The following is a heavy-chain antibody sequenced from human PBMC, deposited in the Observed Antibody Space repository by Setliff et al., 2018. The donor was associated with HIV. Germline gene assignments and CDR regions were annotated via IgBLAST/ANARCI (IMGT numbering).Heavy chain of an antibody. J-gene: IGHJ4*02. Sequence: GGSLRLSCAASGFTFSSYSRNWVRQAPGKGLEWVSAISSGGEIMFYADSGKGRFTIARDNSKNTLYLQMNSLRVEDTAVYYCAKEPKLGGIAAPFDYWGQGTLVTVSS. V-gene: IGHV3-23*01. CDR2: ISSGGEIM. CDR1: GFTFSSYS. D-gene: IGHD6-6*01. CDR3: AKEPKLGGIAAPFDY.